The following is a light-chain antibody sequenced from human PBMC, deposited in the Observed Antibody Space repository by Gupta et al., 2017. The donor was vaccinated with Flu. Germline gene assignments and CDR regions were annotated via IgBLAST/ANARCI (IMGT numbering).Light chain of an antibody. J-gene: IGLJ2*01. CDR1: SSSIGSNT. CDR2: VNN. CDR3: ASWDDSLSGQVV. V-gene: IGLV1-44*01. Sequence: QSGLTQPPSASGTPGQRVSISCSGSSSSIGSNTVNWYQHLPGTAPKLLIYVNNQRPSGVPDRFSGSKSGTPASLAISGLQAEDEADYYCASWDDSLSGQVVFGGGTKLTVL.